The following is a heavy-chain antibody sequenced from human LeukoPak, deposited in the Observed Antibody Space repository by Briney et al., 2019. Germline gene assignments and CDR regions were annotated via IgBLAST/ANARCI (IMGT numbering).Heavy chain of an antibody. J-gene: IGHJ6*02. Sequence: RSLRLSCAASGFTLSSYAMSWVRQAPGKGLEWVSSIGSDNKPHYSESVKGRFAISRDNSKSMLFLQLNSLRAEDTALYYCARDLHYYVDMDVWGQGTTVTVSS. CDR2: IGSDNKP. CDR3: ARDLHYYVDMDV. D-gene: IGHD3-10*02. CDR1: GFTLSSYA. V-gene: IGHV3-23*01.